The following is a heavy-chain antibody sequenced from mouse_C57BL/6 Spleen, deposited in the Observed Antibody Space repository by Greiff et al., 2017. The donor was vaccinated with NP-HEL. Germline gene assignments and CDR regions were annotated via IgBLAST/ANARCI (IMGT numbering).Heavy chain of an antibody. CDR1: GYTFTDYY. J-gene: IGHJ2*01. V-gene: IGHV1-26*01. D-gene: IGHD1-1*01. Sequence: EVQLQQSGPELVKPGASVKISCKASGYTFTDYYMNWVKQSHGKSLEWIGDINPNNGGTSYNQKFKGKATLTVDKSSSTAYMELRSLTSEDSAVYDCARGRAGSSYEKDYWGQGTTLTVSS. CDR3: ARGRAGSSYEKDY. CDR2: INPNNGGT.